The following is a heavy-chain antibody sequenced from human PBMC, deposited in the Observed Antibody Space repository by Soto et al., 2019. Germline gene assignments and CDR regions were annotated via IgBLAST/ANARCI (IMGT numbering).Heavy chain of an antibody. CDR2: ISGSGGST. J-gene: IGHJ4*02. Sequence: PGGSLRLSCAASRFTFSSYAMSWVRQAPGKGLEWVSAISGSGGSTYYADSVKGRFTISRDNSKNTLYLQMNSLRAEDTAVYYCAKEYDFWSGYYLDYWGQGTLVTVSS. CDR1: RFTFSSYA. D-gene: IGHD3-3*01. V-gene: IGHV3-23*01. CDR3: AKEYDFWSGYYLDY.